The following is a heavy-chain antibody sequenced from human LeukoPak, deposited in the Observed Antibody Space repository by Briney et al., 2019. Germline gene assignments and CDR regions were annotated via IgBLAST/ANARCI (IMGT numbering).Heavy chain of an antibody. CDR1: GGSISTYY. V-gene: IGHV4-4*07. Sequence: PSETLSLTCNVSGGSISTYYWNWIRQPAGKGLEWIGRVYGGGATRYNPSFGSRVTMSADTSKNQVSLRRTSVTAADTAVYFCARDQSGSGDHNNDAFDFWGQGTMVAVSS. CDR2: VYGGGAT. J-gene: IGHJ3*01. CDR3: ARDQSGSGDHNNDAFDF. D-gene: IGHD7-27*01.